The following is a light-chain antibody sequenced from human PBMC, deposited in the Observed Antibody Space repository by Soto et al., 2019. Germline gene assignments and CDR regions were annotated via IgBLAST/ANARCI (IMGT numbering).Light chain of an antibody. CDR1: SSDVGGYNY. CDR2: EVI. Sequence: QSVLTQPASVSGSPGQSIIISCTGTSSDVGGYNYVSWYQQHPGKVPKLMIYEVINRPSGVSNRFSGSKSGNTASLTISGLQAEDEADYHCSSYTSSNTVVFGGGTKQTVL. J-gene: IGLJ2*01. CDR3: SSYTSSNTVV. V-gene: IGLV2-14*01.